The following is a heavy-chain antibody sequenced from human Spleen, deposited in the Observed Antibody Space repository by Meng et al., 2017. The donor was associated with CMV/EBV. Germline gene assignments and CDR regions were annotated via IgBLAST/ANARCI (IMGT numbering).Heavy chain of an antibody. Sequence: SETLSLTCTVSGGSISSSSYYWGWIRQPPGKGLEWIGSIYYSGSTYYNPSLKSRVTISVDTSKNQFSLKLTSVTAADTAVYYCAREDYSSSSFDYWGQGTLVTVSS. CDR2: IYYSGST. V-gene: IGHV4-39*07. D-gene: IGHD6-6*01. CDR3: AREDYSSSSFDY. CDR1: GGSISSSSYY. J-gene: IGHJ4*02.